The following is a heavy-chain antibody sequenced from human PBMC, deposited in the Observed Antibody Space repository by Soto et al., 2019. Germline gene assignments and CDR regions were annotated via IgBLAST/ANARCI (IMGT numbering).Heavy chain of an antibody. CDR3: ARDFYGDYFDY. D-gene: IGHD4-17*01. J-gene: IGHJ4*02. CDR1: GFTVSSDY. Sequence: EVQLVETGGGLIQPGGSLRLSCAASGFTVSSDYMSWVRQAPGKGLEWVSLIYSGSSTFYADSVKGRFTISRDNSKNTLYPQMNSLRAEDTAVYYCARDFYGDYFDYWGQGTLVTVSS. CDR2: IYSGSST. V-gene: IGHV3-53*02.